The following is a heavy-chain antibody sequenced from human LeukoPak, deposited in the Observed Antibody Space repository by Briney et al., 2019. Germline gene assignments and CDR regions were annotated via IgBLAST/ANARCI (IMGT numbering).Heavy chain of an antibody. Sequence: TSETLSLTCTVSGGSVSSGSSFWSWIRQPPGKGLERIGYIYHSGNTNYNPSLKSRVTISVDTSKSQLSLKLNSVTAADTAVYYCARDRNYYDSSGYYFANWGQGTLVTVSS. CDR2: IYHSGNT. CDR1: GGSVSSGSSF. CDR3: ARDRNYYDSSGYYFAN. J-gene: IGHJ4*02. V-gene: IGHV4-61*01. D-gene: IGHD3-22*01.